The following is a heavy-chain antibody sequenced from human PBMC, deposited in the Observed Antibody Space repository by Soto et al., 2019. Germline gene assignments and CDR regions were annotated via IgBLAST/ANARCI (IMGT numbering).Heavy chain of an antibody. Sequence: GASVKVSCKASGYTFTSYDINWVRQATGQGPEWMGWMNPNSGNTGYAQKFQGRVTMTRNTPISTAYMELSSLRSEDTAVYYCARGLGGGLYCSSTSCYFRWGNYYYYMDVWGKGTTVTVSS. CDR2: MNPNSGNT. D-gene: IGHD2-2*01. CDR3: ARGLGGGLYCSSTSCYFRWGNYYYYMDV. CDR1: GYTFTSYD. J-gene: IGHJ6*03. V-gene: IGHV1-8*01.